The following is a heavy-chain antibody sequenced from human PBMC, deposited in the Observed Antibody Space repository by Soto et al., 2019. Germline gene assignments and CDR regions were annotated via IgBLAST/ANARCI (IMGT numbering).Heavy chain of an antibody. J-gene: IGHJ2*01. V-gene: IGHV1-2*02. CDR1: GYTFTGYY. CDR3: AREVGYSSSWYGGGYFDL. CDR2: INPNSGGT. D-gene: IGHD6-13*01. Sequence: QVPLVQSGAEVKKPGASVKVSCKASGYTFTGYYMHWVRQAPGQGLEWMGWINPNSGGTNYAQKFQGRVTMTRDTSISTAYMELSRLRSDDTAVYYCAREVGYSSSWYGGGYFDLWGRGTLVTVSS.